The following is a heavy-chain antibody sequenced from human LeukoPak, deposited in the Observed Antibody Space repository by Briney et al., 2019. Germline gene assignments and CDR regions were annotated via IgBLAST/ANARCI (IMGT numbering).Heavy chain of an antibody. CDR1: GYTFSSDG. D-gene: IGHD2-2*01. Sequence: ASVKVSCKASGYTFSSDGISWVRQAPGQGLEWMGWISAYNGNTNYAQMVQGRVTVTTDTSTSTAYMEVRSLRSDDTAMYYCARDVGDIVTIPAAISVPWGQGTLVTVSS. CDR3: ARDVGDIVTIPAAISVP. CDR2: ISAYNGNT. V-gene: IGHV1-18*01. J-gene: IGHJ5*02.